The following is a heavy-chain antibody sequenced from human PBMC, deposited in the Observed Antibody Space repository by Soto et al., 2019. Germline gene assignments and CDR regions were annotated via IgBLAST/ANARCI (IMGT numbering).Heavy chain of an antibody. Sequence: QIQLVQSGAEVKKPGASVKVSCKASGYTFNIYGINWVRQAPGQGLEWMGWISAFNGKTNYAQNVQGRVTMTTDTSTSTAYVELRSLRSDDTAVYSCARDRVPKSSGFFPFDYWGQGTLVTVSS. V-gene: IGHV1-18*01. D-gene: IGHD3-22*01. CDR1: GYTFNIYG. J-gene: IGHJ4*01. CDR3: ARDRVPKSSGFFPFDY. CDR2: ISAFNGKT.